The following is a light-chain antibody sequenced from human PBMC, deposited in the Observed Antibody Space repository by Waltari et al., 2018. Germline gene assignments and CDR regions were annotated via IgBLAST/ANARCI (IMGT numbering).Light chain of an antibody. CDR2: KAS. J-gene: IGKJ3*01. Sequence: DIQMTQSPSTLSASVGDRVTITCRASQSISSWVAWYQQKPGTAPKLLIYKASTLETGGPSRFSGSGYWTEFTLTISSLQPDDFATYYCQQYNTYSAFGPGTKVDI. CDR1: QSISSW. CDR3: QQYNTYSA. V-gene: IGKV1-5*03.